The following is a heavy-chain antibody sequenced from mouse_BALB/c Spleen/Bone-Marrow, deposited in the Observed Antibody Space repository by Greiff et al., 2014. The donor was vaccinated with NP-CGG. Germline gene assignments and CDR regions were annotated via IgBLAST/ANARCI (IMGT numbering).Heavy chain of an antibody. CDR1: GYVFTSYN. D-gene: IGHD2-1*01. CDR2: IEPYNGGT. V-gene: IGHV1S135*01. Sequence: VQLQQSGPELVKPGASVKVSCKASGYVFTSYNMYWVKQSHGKSLEWIGYIEPYNGGTSYSQKFKGKATLTVDKSSSTAYMYLNSLTSEDSAVYYCASGNWAYWGQGTLVTVSA. CDR3: ASGNWAY. J-gene: IGHJ3*01.